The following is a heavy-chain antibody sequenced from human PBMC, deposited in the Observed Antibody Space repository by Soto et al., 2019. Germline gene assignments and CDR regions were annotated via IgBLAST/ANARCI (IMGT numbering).Heavy chain of an antibody. CDR2: INHSGST. CDR1: GGSFSGYY. J-gene: IGHJ4*02. D-gene: IGHD6-19*01. Sequence: PSETLSLTCAVYGGSFSGYYWSWIRQPPGKGLEWIGEINHSGSTNYNPSIKSRVTISVDTSKNQFSMKLSSVTAADTAVYYCARLRSYSSGIDYWGQGTLVTVSS. CDR3: ARLRSYSSGIDY. V-gene: IGHV4-34*01.